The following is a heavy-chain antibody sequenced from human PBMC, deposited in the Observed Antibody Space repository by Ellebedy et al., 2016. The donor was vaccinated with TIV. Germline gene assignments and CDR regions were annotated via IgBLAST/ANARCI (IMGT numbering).Heavy chain of an antibody. CDR3: AKDRYGDRGRYFDY. D-gene: IGHD4-17*01. J-gene: IGHJ4*02. V-gene: IGHV3-23*01. CDR1: GFTFSSYA. CDR2: ISGSAVNT. Sequence: GGSLRLXXAASGFTFSSYAMSWVRQAPGKGLEWASAISGSAVNTYYADSVKGRFTISRDNSKNTLNLQMNSLRAEDTAVYYCAKDRYGDRGRYFDYWGQGTLVTVSS.